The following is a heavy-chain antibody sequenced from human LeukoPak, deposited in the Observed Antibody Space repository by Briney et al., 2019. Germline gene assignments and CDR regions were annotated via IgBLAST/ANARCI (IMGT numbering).Heavy chain of an antibody. J-gene: IGHJ5*02. D-gene: IGHD2-21*02. Sequence: GSSVKVSCKASGGTFSSYAISWVRQAPGQGLEWMEGIIPIFGTANYAQKFQGRVTITTDESTSTAYMELSSLRSEHTAVYYCARDSPDPFCGGDCYPNWFDPWGQGTLVTVSS. CDR2: IIPIFGTA. CDR3: ARDSPDPFCGGDCYPNWFDP. V-gene: IGHV1-69*05. CDR1: GGTFSSYA.